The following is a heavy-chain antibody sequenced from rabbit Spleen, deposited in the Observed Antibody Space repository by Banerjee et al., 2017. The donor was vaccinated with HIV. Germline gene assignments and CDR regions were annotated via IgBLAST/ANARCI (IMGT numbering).Heavy chain of an antibody. D-gene: IGHD4-1*01. Sequence: QSLEESGGDLVKPEGSLTLTCTASGFSFSSSDYMCWVRQAPGKGLEWIATIAGGDSENNYYATWAKGRCTISKTSATTVTLQMTSLTAADTATYFCARRGGSSGWGKNLWGPGTLVTVS. V-gene: IGHV1S40*01. CDR2: IAGGDSENN. J-gene: IGHJ4*01. CDR3: ARRGGSSGWGKNL. CDR1: GFSFSSSDY.